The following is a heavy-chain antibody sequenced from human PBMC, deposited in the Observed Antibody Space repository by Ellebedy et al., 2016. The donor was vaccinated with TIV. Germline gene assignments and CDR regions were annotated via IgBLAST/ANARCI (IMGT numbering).Heavy chain of an antibody. D-gene: IGHD6-19*01. J-gene: IGHJ4*02. CDR2: IKQDGSEK. CDR1: GFTFSSYW. V-gene: IGHV3-7*01. Sequence: GESLKISCATSGFTFSSYWMSWVRPAPGKGLEWVANIKQDGSEKYYVDSVKGRFTISRDNAKNSLYLQMNSLRAEDTAVYYCAREADYGDYWGQGTLVTVSS. CDR3: AREADYGDY.